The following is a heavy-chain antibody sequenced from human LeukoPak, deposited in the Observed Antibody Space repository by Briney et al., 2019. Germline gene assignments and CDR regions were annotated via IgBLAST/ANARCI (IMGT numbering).Heavy chain of an antibody. CDR2: ISSNGGST. J-gene: IGHJ4*02. CDR1: GFTFDDYA. CDR3: ARRSGGYGSGDFDY. D-gene: IGHD5-18*01. V-gene: IGHV3-64*01. Sequence: GRSLRLSCVGSGFTFDDYAMHWIRQAPGKGLECVSAISSNGGSTYYANSVKGRFTVSRDNSKNTLYLQMGSLRAEDMAVYYCARRSGGYGSGDFDYWGQGTLVTVSS.